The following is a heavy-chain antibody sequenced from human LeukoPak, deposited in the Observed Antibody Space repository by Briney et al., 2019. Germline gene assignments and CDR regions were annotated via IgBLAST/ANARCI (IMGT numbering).Heavy chain of an antibody. Sequence: PGGSLRLSCAASGFTFSSYAMSWVRQAPGKGLEWVSVIYSGGSTYYADSVKGRFTISRDNSKNTLYLQMNGLRAEDTAVYYCARASSYGDYVGFGGQGTLVTVSS. CDR2: IYSGGST. D-gene: IGHD4-17*01. J-gene: IGHJ4*02. CDR3: ARASSYGDYVGF. CDR1: GFTFSSYA. V-gene: IGHV3-23*03.